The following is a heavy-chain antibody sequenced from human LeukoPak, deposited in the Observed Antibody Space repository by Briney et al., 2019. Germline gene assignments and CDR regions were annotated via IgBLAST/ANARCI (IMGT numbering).Heavy chain of an antibody. CDR2: IYYSGST. CDR1: GGSISSGDYY. D-gene: IGHD4-17*01. V-gene: IGHV4-30-4*01. CDR3: ARDLRSYGDYAPLGY. Sequence: SQTLSLTCTVSGGSISSGDYYWSWIRQPPGKGLEWIGYIYYSGSTYYNPSLKSRVTISVDTSKNQFSLKLSSVTAADTAVYYCARDLRSYGDYAPLGYWGQGTLVTVSS. J-gene: IGHJ4*02.